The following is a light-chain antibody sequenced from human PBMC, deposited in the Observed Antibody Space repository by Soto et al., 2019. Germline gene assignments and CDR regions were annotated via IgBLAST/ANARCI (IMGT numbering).Light chain of an antibody. CDR2: GAS. J-gene: IGKJ1*01. Sequence: ETVMTQSPATLSVSPGERATLSCRASESVSSNLVWYQQKPGQAPRLLIYGASTRVSGIPARFSGSGSGTEFTLTISSLQSEDFVVYYCLQYKNWPRTFGQGTKVEIK. CDR3: LQYKNWPRT. CDR1: ESVSSN. V-gene: IGKV3-15*01.